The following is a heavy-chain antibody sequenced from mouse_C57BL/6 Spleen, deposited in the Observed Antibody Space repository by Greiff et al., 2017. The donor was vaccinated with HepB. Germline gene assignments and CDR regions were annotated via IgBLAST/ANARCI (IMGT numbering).Heavy chain of an antibody. V-gene: IGHV5-9*01. Sequence: EVKLVESGGGLVKPGGSLKLSCAASGFTFSSYTMSWVRQTPEKRLEWVATISGGGGNTYYPDSVKGRFTISRDNAKNTLYLQMSSLRSEDTALYYCARHEGRFYGNYTWFAYWGQGTLVTVSA. CDR1: GFTFSSYT. D-gene: IGHD2-1*01. J-gene: IGHJ3*01. CDR3: ARHEGRFYGNYTWFAY. CDR2: ISGGGGNT.